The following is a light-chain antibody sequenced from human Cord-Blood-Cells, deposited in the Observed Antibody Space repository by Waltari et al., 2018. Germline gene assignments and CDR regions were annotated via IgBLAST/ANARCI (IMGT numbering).Light chain of an antibody. Sequence: QSALTQPASVSGSPGQSITISCTGTSSDVGSYNLVSWYPQHPGKAPKLMIYEGSKRPSGVSNRFSGSKSGNTASLTISGLQAEDEADYYCCSYAGRWVFGGGTKLTVL. J-gene: IGLJ3*02. CDR3: CSYAGRWV. CDR2: EGS. CDR1: SSDVGSYNL. V-gene: IGLV2-23*01.